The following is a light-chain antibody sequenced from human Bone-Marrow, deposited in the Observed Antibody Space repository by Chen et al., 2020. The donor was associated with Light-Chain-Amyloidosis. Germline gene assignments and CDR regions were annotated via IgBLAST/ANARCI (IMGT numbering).Light chain of an antibody. J-gene: IGLJ2*01. Sequence: QSVLTQPPSVSGAPGQRVTISCTGSSSNIGAGYDVHWYQQLPGTAPKLLIYGNSQRPSGVPDRFSGSKSGTSASLAITGLQAEDEADYYCQSYDSPHVVFGGGTKLTVL. CDR1: SSNIGAGYD. V-gene: IGLV1-40*01. CDR2: GNS. CDR3: QSYDSPHVV.